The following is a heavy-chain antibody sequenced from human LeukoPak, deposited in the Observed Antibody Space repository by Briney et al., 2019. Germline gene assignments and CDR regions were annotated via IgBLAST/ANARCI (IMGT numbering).Heavy chain of an antibody. CDR1: GFTLSSYW. J-gene: IGHJ3*02. D-gene: IGHD6-13*01. CDR3: ARLGGGHSSSWYDAFDI. V-gene: IGHV3-7*01. Sequence: GGSLRLSCAASGFTLSSYWMSWVRQAPGKGLEWVANIKQDGSEKYYVDSVKGRFTISRDNAKNSLYLQMNSLRAEDTAVYYCARLGGGHSSSWYDAFDIWGQGTMVTVSS. CDR2: IKQDGSEK.